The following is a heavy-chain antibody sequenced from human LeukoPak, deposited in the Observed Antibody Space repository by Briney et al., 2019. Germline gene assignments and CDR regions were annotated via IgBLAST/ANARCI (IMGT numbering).Heavy chain of an antibody. CDR3: VRQDDSWSGYSAY. J-gene: IGHJ4*02. CDR1: GYNFNIYW. V-gene: IGHV5-10-1*01. CDR2: IDPSDSYT. Sequence: GESLKISCKTSGYNFNIYWISWVRQMPGKGLEWVARIDPSDSYTDYNPSFQGHVTISVDKSINTAYLHLSDLKASDIAIYYCVRQDDSWSGYSAYWGQGTLITVSS. D-gene: IGHD3-3*01.